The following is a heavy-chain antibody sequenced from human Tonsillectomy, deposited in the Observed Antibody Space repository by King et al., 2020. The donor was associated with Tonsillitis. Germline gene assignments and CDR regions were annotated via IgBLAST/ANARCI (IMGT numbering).Heavy chain of an antibody. D-gene: IGHD2-21*01. J-gene: IGHJ4*02. V-gene: IGHV1-8*01. CDR1: GNTFTNYD. CDR3: ASGHMSYGGNYFDS. CDR2: MNPNSGST. Sequence: VQLVESGAEVKKPGASVKVSCKASGNTFTNYDINWVRQATGQGLEWMGWMNPNSGSTGYAQKFQCRVIMTRNTSINTAHMELSSLRSDDTAVYYCASGHMSYGGNYFDSWGQGTLVTVSS.